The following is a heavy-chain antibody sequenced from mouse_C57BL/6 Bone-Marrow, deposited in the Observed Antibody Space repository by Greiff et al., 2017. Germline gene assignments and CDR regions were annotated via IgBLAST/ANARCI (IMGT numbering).Heavy chain of an antibody. CDR2: ISSGGSYT. CDR3: EIYGSMWFAY. J-gene: IGHJ3*01. Sequence: EVQLVESGGDLVKPGGSLKLSCAASGFTFSSYGMSWVRQTPDKRLEWVATISSGGSYTYYPDSVKGRFTISRDNAKNTLYLQMSSLKSEDTDMYYWEIYGSMWFAYWGQGTLVTVSA. CDR1: GFTFSSYG. D-gene: IGHD1-1*01. V-gene: IGHV5-6*01.